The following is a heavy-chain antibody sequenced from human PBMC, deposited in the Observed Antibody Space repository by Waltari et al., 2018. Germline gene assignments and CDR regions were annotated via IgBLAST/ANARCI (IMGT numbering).Heavy chain of an antibody. D-gene: IGHD6-19*01. CDR3: ARAPAAVSGTPYYFDY. CDR2: IIPIFGTA. Sequence: QVQLVQSGDEVKKPGYSVKVSCKASGGTFSSYAIIWVRQALGQGLEWMGGIIPIFGTANYAQKFQGRVTITADESTSTAYMELSSLRSEDTAVYYCARAPAAVSGTPYYFDYWGQGTLVTVSS. V-gene: IGHV1-69*13. CDR1: GGTFSSYA. J-gene: IGHJ4*02.